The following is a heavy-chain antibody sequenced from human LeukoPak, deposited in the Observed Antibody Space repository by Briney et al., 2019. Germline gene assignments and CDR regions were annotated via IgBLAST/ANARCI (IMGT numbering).Heavy chain of an antibody. CDR2: ILYDGSNK. CDR1: GFTFSSYG. V-gene: IGHV3-30*18. Sequence: GGSLRLSCAASGFTFSSYGMHWVRQAPGKGLEWVAVILYDGSNKYYADSVKGRFTISRDNAKNSLYLQMNSLRAEDTAVYYCAELGITMIGGVWGKGTTVTISS. J-gene: IGHJ6*04. D-gene: IGHD3-10*02. CDR3: AELGITMIGGV.